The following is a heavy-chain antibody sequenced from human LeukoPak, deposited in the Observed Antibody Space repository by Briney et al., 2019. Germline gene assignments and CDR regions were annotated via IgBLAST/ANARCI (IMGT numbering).Heavy chain of an antibody. Sequence: SGPTLVNPTQTLTLTCAFSGFSLTTPGLGMGWIRQPPGKALEWLALMYWYDDKRYSPSLKSRLTNTKDTSKKQVVLTVTNLDPVDTATYYCARLAYYDNSGSSRPFDIWGQGTRVTVSS. CDR1: GFSLTTPGLG. J-gene: IGHJ3*02. CDR3: ARLAYYDNSGSSRPFDI. D-gene: IGHD3-22*01. CDR2: MYWYDDK. V-gene: IGHV2-5*01.